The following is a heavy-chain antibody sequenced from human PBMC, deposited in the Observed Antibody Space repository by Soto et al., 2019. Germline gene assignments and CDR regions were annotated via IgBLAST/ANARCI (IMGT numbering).Heavy chain of an antibody. V-gene: IGHV5-51*01. Sequence: PGESLKISCKGSGFRFTDYWIGWVRQMPGKGLEWMGIIYTDDSDTRYNPSFQGQVTISADKSITTTYLQWSSLKASDTAIYYCAASIFYYGMDVWGQGTTVTVSS. J-gene: IGHJ6*02. CDR2: IYTDDSDT. CDR3: AASIFYYGMDV. CDR1: GFRFTDYW.